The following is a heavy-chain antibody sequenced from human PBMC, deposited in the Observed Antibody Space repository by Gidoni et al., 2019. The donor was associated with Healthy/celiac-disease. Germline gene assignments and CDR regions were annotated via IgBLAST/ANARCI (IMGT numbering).Heavy chain of an antibody. Sequence: EVQLLASGGGLVQPGGYLRLSCAASGFPFSSYAMSWVRQSPGKGLEWVSAISGSGGSTYYADSVKGRFTISRDNSKNTLYLQMNSLRAEDTAVYYCAKDGASSQIDYWGQGTLVTVSS. J-gene: IGHJ4*02. D-gene: IGHD2-2*01. CDR3: AKDGASSQIDY. CDR1: GFPFSSYA. CDR2: ISGSGGST. V-gene: IGHV3-23*01.